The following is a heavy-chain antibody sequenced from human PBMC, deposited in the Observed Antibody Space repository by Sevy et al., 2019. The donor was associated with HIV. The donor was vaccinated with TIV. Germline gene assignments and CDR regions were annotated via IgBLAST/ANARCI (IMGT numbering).Heavy chain of an antibody. J-gene: IGHJ4*02. V-gene: IGHV3-23*01. CDR1: GFTFSKYS. CDR3: AREWGTKPYDY. CDR2: LSFGCGEI. Sequence: GGSLRLSCAASGFTFSKYSMSWVRQPPGKGLEWVSTLSFGCGEINYADSVKGRFTISRDNSKSSVYLQMNNLRPEDTAVNYCAREWGTKPYDYWGQGTLVTVSS. D-gene: IGHD2-8*01.